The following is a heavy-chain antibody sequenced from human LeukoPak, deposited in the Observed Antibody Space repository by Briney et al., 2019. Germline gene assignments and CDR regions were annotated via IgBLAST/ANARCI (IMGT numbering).Heavy chain of an antibody. CDR2: ISSSGSTI. Sequence: GESLKISCAASWFTFNKYTMHWVRQAPGKGLEWVSYISSSGSTIYYADSVKGRFTISRDNAKNSLYLQMNSLRAEDTAVYYCASGYYDFWSGYPYYFDYWGQGTLVTVSS. CDR3: ASGYYDFWSGYPYYFDY. CDR1: WFTFNKYT. D-gene: IGHD3-3*01. V-gene: IGHV3-48*04. J-gene: IGHJ4*02.